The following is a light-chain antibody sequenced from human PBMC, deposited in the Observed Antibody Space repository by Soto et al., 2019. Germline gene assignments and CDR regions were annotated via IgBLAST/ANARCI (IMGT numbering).Light chain of an antibody. Sequence: QSALTQPASVSGSPGQSITISCTGTSSDIGRYGRVSWYQNHPGKTPKLIIYDVSNRPSGVSNRFSGSKSGNTASLAISGLQAEDETDYYCSSYTSSGTVVFGGGTKLTVL. CDR3: SSYTSSGTVV. V-gene: IGLV2-14*03. J-gene: IGLJ2*01. CDR2: DVS. CDR1: SSDIGRYGR.